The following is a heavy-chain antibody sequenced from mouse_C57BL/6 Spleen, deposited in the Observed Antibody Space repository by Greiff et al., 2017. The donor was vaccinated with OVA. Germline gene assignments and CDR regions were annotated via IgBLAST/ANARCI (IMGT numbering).Heavy chain of an antibody. Sequence: QVQLKQPGAELVRPGSSVKLSCKASGYTFTSYWMHWVKQRPIQGLEWIGNIDPSDSETHYNQKFKDKATLTVDKSSSTAYMQLSSLTSEDSAVYYCASYYYGSSYGWYFDVWGTGTTVTVSS. CDR1: GYTFTSYW. CDR3: ASYYYGSSYGWYFDV. D-gene: IGHD1-1*01. CDR2: IDPSDSET. J-gene: IGHJ1*03. V-gene: IGHV1-52*01.